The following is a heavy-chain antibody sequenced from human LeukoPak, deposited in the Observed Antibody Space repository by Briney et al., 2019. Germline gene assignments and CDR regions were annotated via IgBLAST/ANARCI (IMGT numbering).Heavy chain of an antibody. CDR3: AKDIFQLAPPLDY. D-gene: IGHD2-2*01. CDR2: IRYDGSNK. Sequence: GGSLRLSCAASGFTFSSYGMHWVRQAPGKGLEWVAFIRYDGSNKYYADSVKGRFTISRDNSKNTLYLQMNGLRAEDTAVYYCAKDIFQLAPPLDYWGQGTLVTVSS. V-gene: IGHV3-30*02. CDR1: GFTFSSYG. J-gene: IGHJ4*02.